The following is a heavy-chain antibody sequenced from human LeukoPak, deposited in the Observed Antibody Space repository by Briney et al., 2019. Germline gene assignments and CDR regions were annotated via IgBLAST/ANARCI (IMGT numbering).Heavy chain of an antibody. CDR2: INHSGST. D-gene: IGHD2-21*02. CDR1: GGSFSGYY. V-gene: IGHV4-34*01. Sequence: SETLSLTCAVYGGSFSGYYWSWIRQPPGKGLEWIGEINHSGSTNYNPSLKSRVTISVDTSKNQFSLKLSSVTAADTAVYYCARGSGMVTAASNWSDPWGQGTLVTVSS. CDR3: ARGSGMVTAASNWSDP. J-gene: IGHJ5*02.